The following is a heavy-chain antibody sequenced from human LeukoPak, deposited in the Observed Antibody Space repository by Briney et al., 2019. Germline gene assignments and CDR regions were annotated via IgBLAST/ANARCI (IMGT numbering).Heavy chain of an antibody. D-gene: IGHD1-26*01. V-gene: IGHV4-34*01. CDR1: GGSFSGYY. Sequence: SETLSLTCAVYGGSFSGYYWSWIRQPPGKGLEWIGEINHSGSTNYNPSLKSRVTISVDTSTNQFSLNLSSVTAADTAVYYCARGGGSPDYFDYWGQGTLVTVSS. CDR3: ARGGGSPDYFDY. J-gene: IGHJ4*02. CDR2: INHSGST.